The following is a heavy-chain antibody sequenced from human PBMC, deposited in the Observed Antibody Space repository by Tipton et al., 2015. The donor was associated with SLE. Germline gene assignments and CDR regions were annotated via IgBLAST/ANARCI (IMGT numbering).Heavy chain of an antibody. CDR2: INAGNGNT. J-gene: IGHJ4*02. V-gene: IGHV1-3*01. CDR1: GYTFTNYA. D-gene: IGHD1-1*01. Sequence: QVQLVQSGAEVRKPGASVKVSCKASGYTFTNYALHWVRQAPGHGLEWMGWINAGNGNTKYSQKFQGRVTITRDTSANTAYIEVTSLISEDTAVYYCARGLEGYWGQGTLVTVSS. CDR3: ARGLEGY.